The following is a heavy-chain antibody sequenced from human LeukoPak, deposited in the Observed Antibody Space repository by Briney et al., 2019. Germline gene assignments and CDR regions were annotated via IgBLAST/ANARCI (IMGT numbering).Heavy chain of an antibody. J-gene: IGHJ4*02. CDR2: IYYSGTT. CDR3: ARGRGYDYVWGSYRYTHFDY. Sequence: PSETLSLTCTVSGGSISNYYWNWIRQPPGKGLEWIGYIYYSGTTNYNPSLKSRVSMSVDTSKNQFSLKLSSVTAADTAVYYCARGRGYDYVWGSYRYTHFDYWGQGTLVTVSS. V-gene: IGHV4-59*01. CDR1: GGSISNYY. D-gene: IGHD3-16*02.